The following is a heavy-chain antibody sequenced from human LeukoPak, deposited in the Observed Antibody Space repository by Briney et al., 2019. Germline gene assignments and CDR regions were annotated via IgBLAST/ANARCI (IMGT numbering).Heavy chain of an antibody. CDR3: ARERRGDDAFDI. V-gene: IGHV3-64*01. Sequence: GGSLRLSCAASGFTFSSYAMHWVRQAPGKGLEYVSTISTNGGRTYYANSVKGRFTISRDNSKNTVYLQMGSLRAEDMAVYYCARERRGDDAFDIWGQGTMVTVSS. D-gene: IGHD3-16*01. J-gene: IGHJ3*02. CDR2: ISTNGGRT. CDR1: GFTFSSYA.